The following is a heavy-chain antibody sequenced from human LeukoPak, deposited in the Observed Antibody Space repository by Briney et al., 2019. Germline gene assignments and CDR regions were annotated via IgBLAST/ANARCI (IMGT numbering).Heavy chain of an antibody. CDR2: INHSGST. J-gene: IGHJ4*02. Sequence: PSETLSLTCAVYGGSFSGYYWSWIRQPPGKGLEWIGEINHSGSTNYNPSLKSRVTISVDTSKNQFSLKLSSVTAADTAVYYRATSTNLLTGTTLGYFDYWGQGTLVTVSS. V-gene: IGHV4-34*01. D-gene: IGHD1-20*01. CDR3: ATSTNLLTGTTLGYFDY. CDR1: GGSFSGYY.